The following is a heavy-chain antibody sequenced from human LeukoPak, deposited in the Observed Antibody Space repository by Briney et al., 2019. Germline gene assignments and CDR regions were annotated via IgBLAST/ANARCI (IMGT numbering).Heavy chain of an antibody. V-gene: IGHV3-30*02. CDR3: AKDLYDSSGYYYVNAFHI. CDR2: IRYDGSNK. J-gene: IGHJ3*02. D-gene: IGHD3-22*01. Sequence: GGSLRLSCAASGFTFSSYGMHWVRQAPGKGLEWVAFIRYDGSNKYYADSVKGRFTISRDNSKNTLYLQMNSLRDEDTAIYYCAKDLYDSSGYYYVNAFHIWGQGTMVTVSS. CDR1: GFTFSSYG.